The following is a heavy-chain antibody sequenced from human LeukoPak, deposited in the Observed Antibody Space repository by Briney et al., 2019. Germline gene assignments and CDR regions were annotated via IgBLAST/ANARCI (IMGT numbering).Heavy chain of an antibody. V-gene: IGHV1-2*02. D-gene: IGHD3-3*01. CDR2: INPNSGGT. J-gene: IGHJ6*02. CDR3: ARSGWSGYSAALLGYYYYYGMDV. CDR1: GYTFTGYY. Sequence: ASVKVSCKASGYTFTGYYMHWVRQAPGQGLEWMGWINPNSGGTNYAQKFQGRVTMTRDTSISTAYMELSRLRSDDTAVYYCARSGWSGYSAALLGYYYYYGMDVWGQGTTVTVSS.